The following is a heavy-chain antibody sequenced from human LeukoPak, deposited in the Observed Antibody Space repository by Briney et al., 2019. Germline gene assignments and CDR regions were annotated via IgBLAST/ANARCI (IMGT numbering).Heavy chain of an antibody. V-gene: IGHV1-8*01. CDR2: MNPNSGNT. J-gene: IGHJ5*02. CDR1: GFTFTSHD. Sequence: ASVKVSCKASGFTFTSHDYNWVRQATGQGLEWMGWMNPNSGNTGYAQKFQGRVTMTRDTSITTVYMELSSLTSEDTAVYYCARDRDIVVVTASNWFDPWGQGTLVTVSS. D-gene: IGHD2-21*02. CDR3: ARDRDIVVVTASNWFDP.